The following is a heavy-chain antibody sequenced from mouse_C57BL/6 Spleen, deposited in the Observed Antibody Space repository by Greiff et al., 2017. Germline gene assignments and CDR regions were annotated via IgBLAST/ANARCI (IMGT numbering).Heavy chain of an antibody. V-gene: IGHV2-2*01. J-gene: IGHJ4*01. D-gene: IGHD2-1*01. Sequence: VQGVESGPGLVQPSQSLSITCTVSGFSLTSYGVHWVRQSPGKGLEWLGVIWSGGSTDYNAAFISRLSISKDNSKSQVFFKMNSLQADDTAIYYCASIYYGNVYAMDYWGQGTSVTVSS. CDR3: ASIYYGNVYAMDY. CDR2: IWSGGST. CDR1: GFSLTSYG.